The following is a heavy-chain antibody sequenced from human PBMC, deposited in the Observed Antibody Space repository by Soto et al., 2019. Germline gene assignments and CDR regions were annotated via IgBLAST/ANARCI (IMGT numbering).Heavy chain of an antibody. CDR1: GYTFTGYY. D-gene: IGHD3-3*01. CDR3: ARPRYDFWSGYYSLDY. CDR2: INPNSGGT. Sequence: GASVKVSCKASGYTFTGYYMHWVRQAPGQGLEWMGWINPNSGGTNYAQKFQGRVTMTRDTSISTAYMELSRLRSDDTAVYYCARPRYDFWSGYYSLDYWGQGTLVTVSS. J-gene: IGHJ4*02. V-gene: IGHV1-2*02.